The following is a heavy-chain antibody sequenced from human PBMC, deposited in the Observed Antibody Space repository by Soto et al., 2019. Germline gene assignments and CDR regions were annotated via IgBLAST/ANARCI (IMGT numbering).Heavy chain of an antibody. CDR2: ISSSSSTI. CDR1: GFTFSSYS. J-gene: IGHJ6*02. CDR3: ASGGGDSYGVPSYYYYGMDV. V-gene: IGHV3-48*02. Sequence: PVGSLRLSCAASGFTFSSYSMNWVRQAPGKGLEWVSYISSSSSTIYYADSVKGRFTISRDNAKNSLYLQMNSLRDEDTAVYYCASGGGDSYGVPSYYYYGMDVWGQGTTVTVSS. D-gene: IGHD5-18*01.